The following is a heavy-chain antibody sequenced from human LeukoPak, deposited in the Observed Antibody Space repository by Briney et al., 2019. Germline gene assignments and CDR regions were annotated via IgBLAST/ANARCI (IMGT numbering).Heavy chain of an antibody. Sequence: PGGSLRLSCAASGFTFDDYGTNWVRQAPGKGLEWVSGISGSGGSTYYADSVKGRFTISRDNSKNTLYLQMNSLRAEDTAVYYCAKPRVEDGGSWFDPWGQGTLVTVSS. CDR2: ISGSGGST. CDR3: AKPRVEDGGSWFDP. D-gene: IGHD3-16*01. CDR1: GFTFDDYG. V-gene: IGHV3-23*01. J-gene: IGHJ5*02.